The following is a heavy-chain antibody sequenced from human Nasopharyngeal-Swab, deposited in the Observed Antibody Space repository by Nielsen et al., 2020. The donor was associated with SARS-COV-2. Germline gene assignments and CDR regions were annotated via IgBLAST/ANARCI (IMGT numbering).Heavy chain of an antibody. CDR2: INPNSGGT. Sequence: ASVKVSCKASGYTFTGYYMHWVRQAPAQGLDWMGWINPNSGGTNYAQKFQGRVTMTRDTSISTAYMELSRLRSDDTAVYYCARDPTSVAGTGDYYYGMDVWGQGTTVTVSS. J-gene: IGHJ6*02. CDR3: ARDPTSVAGTGDYYYGMDV. D-gene: IGHD6-19*01. CDR1: GYTFTGYY. V-gene: IGHV1-2*02.